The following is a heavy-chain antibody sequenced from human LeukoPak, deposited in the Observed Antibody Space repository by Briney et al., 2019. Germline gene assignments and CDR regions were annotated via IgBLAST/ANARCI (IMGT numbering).Heavy chain of an antibody. Sequence: GGSLRLSCVVSGFTFNRCWMNWVRQAPGKGLEWVSGISGSGDNTYYADSVKGWFTISRDNSKNTLYVQVNSLGTEDTVAYYCAKGSYYDSSGSFYFDYWGQGTLVTVSS. CDR2: ISGSGDNT. CDR1: GFTFNRCW. D-gene: IGHD3-22*01. CDR3: AKGSYYDSSGSFYFDY. J-gene: IGHJ4*02. V-gene: IGHV3-23*01.